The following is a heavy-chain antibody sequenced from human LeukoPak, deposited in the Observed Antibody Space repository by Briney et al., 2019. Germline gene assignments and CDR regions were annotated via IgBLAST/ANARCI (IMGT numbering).Heavy chain of an antibody. V-gene: IGHV1-69*13. CDR1: GGTFSSYA. J-gene: IGHJ4*02. CDR3: ASIVGATSNFDY. D-gene: IGHD1-26*01. CDR2: IIPIFGTA. Sequence: VASVKVSCKASGGTFSSYAISWVRQAPGQGLEWMGGIIPIFGTANYAQKFQGRVTITADESTSTAYMELSSLRSEDTAVYYCASIVGATSNFDYWGQGTLVTVSS.